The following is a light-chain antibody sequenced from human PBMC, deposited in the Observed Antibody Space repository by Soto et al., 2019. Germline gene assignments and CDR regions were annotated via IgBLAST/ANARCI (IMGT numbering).Light chain of an antibody. CDR2: KAS. V-gene: IGKV1-5*03. J-gene: IGKJ1*01. CDR3: QQYDKFPRT. Sequence: IQMTQSPSTLSASAGDTVTITCLASQTIANWLAWYQQKPGKAPNLLIYKASNLQVRVPSRFSGSGSGTEFPLTSSSLQPDDAATYCCQQYDKFPRTFGQGTKVEI. CDR1: QTIANW.